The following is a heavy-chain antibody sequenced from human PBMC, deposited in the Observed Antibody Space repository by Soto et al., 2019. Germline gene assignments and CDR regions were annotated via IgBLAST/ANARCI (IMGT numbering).Heavy chain of an antibody. CDR3: ARLGGYYQAFEH. CDR2: VYYSGST. CDR1: GGSIRSYY. J-gene: IGHJ4*02. D-gene: IGHD3-3*01. Sequence: SETLSLTCTVSGGSIRSYYWSWIRQPPGKGLEWIGYVYYSGSTKYNPSLKSRVTISVDSSKNQFSLKLDSVTATDTAVYYCARLGGYYQAFEHWGQGTLVTVS. V-gene: IGHV4-59*08.